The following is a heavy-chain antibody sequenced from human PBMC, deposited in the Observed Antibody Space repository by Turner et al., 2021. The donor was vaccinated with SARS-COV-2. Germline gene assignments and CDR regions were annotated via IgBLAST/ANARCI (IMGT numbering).Heavy chain of an antibody. Sequence: QLQLQESGPGLVKPSETLSLTCTVPGGSISSSSYYWGWIRQPPGKGLEWIGSIYYSGSTYYNPSLKSRVTISVDTSKNQFSLKLSSVTAADTAVYYCARARGAPPLYYFDYWGQGTLVTVSS. CDR3: ARARGAPPLYYFDY. CDR1: GGSISSSSYY. D-gene: IGHD3-10*01. J-gene: IGHJ4*02. V-gene: IGHV4-39*01. CDR2: IYYSGST.